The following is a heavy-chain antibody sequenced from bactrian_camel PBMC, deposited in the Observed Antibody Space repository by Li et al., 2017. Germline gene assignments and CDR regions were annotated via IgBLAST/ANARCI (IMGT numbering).Heavy chain of an antibody. CDR2: ISSGSTT. J-gene: IGHJ7*01. Sequence: HVQLVESGGGLVQSGGSLRLSRAASGFTFRSYAMYWVRQAPGKGLEWVSSISSGSTTYYADSVKGRFTISRDNAKNTLYLQLNSLKTEDTAMYYCPPGLYGMEHWGKGTQVTVS. V-gene: IGHV3S1*01. CDR1: GFTFRSYA.